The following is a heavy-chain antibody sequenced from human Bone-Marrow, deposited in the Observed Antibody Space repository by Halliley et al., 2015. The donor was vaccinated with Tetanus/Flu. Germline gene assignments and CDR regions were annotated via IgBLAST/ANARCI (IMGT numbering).Heavy chain of an antibody. V-gene: IGHV4-4*01. D-gene: IGHD6-19*01. CDR3: ARDYTSAYLDS. CDR2: IFHSGST. Sequence: KALEGIGEIFHSGSTHSTPPLKTRVTISVDKSKNQFSLKLGSVTAADTAIYFCARDYTSAYLDSWGQGTLVTVSS. J-gene: IGHJ4*02.